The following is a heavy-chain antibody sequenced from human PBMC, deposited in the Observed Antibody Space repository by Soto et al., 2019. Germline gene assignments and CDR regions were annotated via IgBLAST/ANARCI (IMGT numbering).Heavy chain of an antibody. Sequence: SETLSLTCTVSGVSISSSSYYWGWIRHPPGKGLEWIGSIYYSGSTYYNPSLKSRVTISVDTSKNQFSLKLSSVTAADTAVYYCARGVIVVVVAATPWFDPWGQGTLVTVSS. V-gene: IGHV4-39*01. CDR3: ARGVIVVVVAATPWFDP. D-gene: IGHD2-15*01. CDR2: IYYSGST. CDR1: GVSISSSSYY. J-gene: IGHJ5*02.